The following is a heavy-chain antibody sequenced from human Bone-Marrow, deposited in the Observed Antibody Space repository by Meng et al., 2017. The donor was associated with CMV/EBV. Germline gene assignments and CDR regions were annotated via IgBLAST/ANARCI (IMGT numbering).Heavy chain of an antibody. D-gene: IGHD5-18*01. CDR3: VAWNPRRGYTYGDSKGWFDP. Sequence: GGSLRLSCAASGLTFSRYDMHWVRQPTGKGLEWVSAIGTAGDTYYPDSVKGRFTISRENAKNSLYLQMNSLPAGDTAVYYCVAWNPRRGYTYGDSKGWFDPWGQGTLVTVSS. J-gene: IGHJ5*02. CDR2: IGTAGDT. CDR1: GLTFSRYD. V-gene: IGHV3-13*01.